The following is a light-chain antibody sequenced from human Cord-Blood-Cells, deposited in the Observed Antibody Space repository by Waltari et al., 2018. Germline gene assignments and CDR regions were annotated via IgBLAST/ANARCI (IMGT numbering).Light chain of an antibody. Sequence: QSALTQPRSVSGSPGQSVTISRTGTRSDVGGYKYVSWSQQHPGKAPTLMIYDVSKRPSGVPDRFSGSKSGNTASLTISGLQAEDEADYYCCSYAGSYNYVFGTGTKVTVL. CDR1: RSDVGGYKY. V-gene: IGLV2-11*01. J-gene: IGLJ1*01. CDR3: CSYAGSYNYV. CDR2: DVS.